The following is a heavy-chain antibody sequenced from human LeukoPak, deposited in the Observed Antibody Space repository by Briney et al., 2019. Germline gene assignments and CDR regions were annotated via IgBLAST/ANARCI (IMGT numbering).Heavy chain of an antibody. Sequence: EGSLRLSCAASGFTFSSYAMHWVRQAPGKGLEWVAIISYDGSNKYYADSVKGRFTISRDNSKNTLYLQMNSLRAEDTAVYYCAKGSAYYYGPGSHFDYWGQGTLVTVSS. V-gene: IGHV3-30-3*01. D-gene: IGHD3-10*01. CDR2: ISYDGSNK. CDR3: AKGSAYYYGPGSHFDY. J-gene: IGHJ4*02. CDR1: GFTFSSYA.